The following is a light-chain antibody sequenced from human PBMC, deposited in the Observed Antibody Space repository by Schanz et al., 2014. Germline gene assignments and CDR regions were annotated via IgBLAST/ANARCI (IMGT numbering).Light chain of an antibody. CDR1: SNDVGRYDY. J-gene: IGLJ3*02. V-gene: IGLV2-8*01. Sequence: QSVLTQPPSASGSPGQSVTISCTGTSNDVGRYDYVSWYQQHPGKAPKLILFEVTKRPSGVPDRFSGSKSGNTASLTISGLQAEDEADYYCSSYTSSPSWVFGGGTKLTVL. CDR2: EVT. CDR3: SSYTSSPSWV.